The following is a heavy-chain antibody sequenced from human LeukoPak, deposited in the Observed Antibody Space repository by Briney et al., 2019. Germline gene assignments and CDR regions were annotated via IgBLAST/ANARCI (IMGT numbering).Heavy chain of an antibody. CDR3: AKDRLRWLLRSLDY. CDR2: ISGSGGST. CDR1: GFTFSSYA. V-gene: IGHV3-23*01. Sequence: PGGSLRFSCAASGFTFSSYAMSWVRQAPGKGLEWVSAISGSGGSTYYADSVKGRFTISRDNSKNTLYLQMNSLRAEDTAVYYCAKDRLRWLLRSLDYWGQGTLVTVSS. J-gene: IGHJ4*02. D-gene: IGHD5-24*01.